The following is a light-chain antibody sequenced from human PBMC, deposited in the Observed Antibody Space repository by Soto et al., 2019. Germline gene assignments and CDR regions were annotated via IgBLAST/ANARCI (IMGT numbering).Light chain of an antibody. V-gene: IGLV2-11*01. J-gene: IGLJ1*01. CDR3: CSYAGSYTYV. Sequence: QSALTQPRSVSGSPGQSVTISCTGTSSDVGGYNYVSWYQHHPGKAPKLMIYDVTKRPSGVRDRFSASKSGNTASLTISGLQAEDEAHYYCCSYAGSYTYVFGTGTKVNV. CDR1: SSDVGGYNY. CDR2: DVT.